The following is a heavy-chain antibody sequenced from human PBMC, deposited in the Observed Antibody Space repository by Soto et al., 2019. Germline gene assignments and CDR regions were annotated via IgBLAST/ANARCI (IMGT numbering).Heavy chain of an antibody. J-gene: IGHJ6*01. CDR3: ARDLWGYCGADCYPLDV. CDR1: GGSISSYY. Sequence: QVRLQESGPGLVKPSETLSLTCTVSGGSISSYYWSWIRQPPGQGLEWIGYMYNTGSTIYNPSLKSRVTISVDTSKNQFSLKLNSVTAADTAVYYCARDLWGYCGADCYPLDVW. CDR2: MYNTGST. V-gene: IGHV4-59*01. D-gene: IGHD2-21*02.